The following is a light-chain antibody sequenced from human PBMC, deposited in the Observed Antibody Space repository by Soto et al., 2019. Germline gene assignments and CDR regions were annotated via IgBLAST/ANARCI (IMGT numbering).Light chain of an antibody. CDR3: QQFNSFLT. Sequence: AIQLTQSPSSLSASVGDRVTITCRASQGISSALAWYQQKPGKAPKLLIYDASSLESGVPSRFSGSGSGTDFTLTISSLQPEDFATYYCQQFNSFLTFGGGTKVDIK. CDR2: DAS. CDR1: QGISSA. J-gene: IGKJ4*01. V-gene: IGKV1-13*02.